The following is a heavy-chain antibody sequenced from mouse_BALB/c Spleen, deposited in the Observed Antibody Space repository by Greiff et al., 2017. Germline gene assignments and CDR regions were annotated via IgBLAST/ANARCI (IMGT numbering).Heavy chain of an antibody. CDR2: ISYDGSN. D-gene: IGHD2-14*01. V-gene: IGHV3-6*02. CDR3: ARGRYCYAMDY. CDR1: GYSITSGYY. Sequence: ESGPGLVKPSQSLSLTCSVTGYSITSGYYWNWIRQFPGNKLEWMGYISYDGSNNYNPSLKNRISITRDTSKNQFFLKLNSVTTEDTATYYCARGRYCYAMDYWGQGTSVTVSS. J-gene: IGHJ4*01.